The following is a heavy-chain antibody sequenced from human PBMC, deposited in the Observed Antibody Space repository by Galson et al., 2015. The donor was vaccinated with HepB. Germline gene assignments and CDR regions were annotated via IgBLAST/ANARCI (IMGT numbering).Heavy chain of an antibody. D-gene: IGHD3-3*01. V-gene: IGHV1-2*02. CDR2: IDPKTTGT. CDR1: GYTFTDYY. J-gene: IGHJ4*02. CDR3: ARCLPYDFWSGYYGLHY. Sequence: SVKVSCKASGYTFTDYYIHWVRQAPGQGLEWMGWIDPKTTGTNYTQKFQGRVTMTSDTSINTAYLELSGLRSDDTAVYYCARCLPYDFWSGYYGLHYWGQGALVIVSS.